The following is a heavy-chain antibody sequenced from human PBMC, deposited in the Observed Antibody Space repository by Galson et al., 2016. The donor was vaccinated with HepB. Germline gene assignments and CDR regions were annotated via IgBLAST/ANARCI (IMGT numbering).Heavy chain of an antibody. V-gene: IGHV1-46*01. CDR2: INPSSGST. CDR3: ARGRRTRGYTNGYGMMGFHFDY. Sequence: SVKVSCKASGYTFTNYYMLWVRQAPGQGLEWMTIINPSSGSTTYGQKFQGRVTMTRDTSTNTVYMEMSSLRSEDTAVYYCARGRRTRGYTNGYGMMGFHFDYWGQGTLVTVSS. D-gene: IGHD5-18*01. J-gene: IGHJ4*02. CDR1: GYTFTNYY.